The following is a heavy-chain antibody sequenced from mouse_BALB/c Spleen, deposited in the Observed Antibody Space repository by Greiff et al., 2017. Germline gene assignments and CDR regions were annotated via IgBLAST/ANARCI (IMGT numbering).Heavy chain of an antibody. D-gene: IGHD1-1*01. V-gene: IGHV1S56*01. CDR1: GYTFTSYD. CDR2: IYPGDGST. CDR3: ARRDYGSSSFAY. J-gene: IGHJ3*01. Sequence: VKVVESGPELVKPGALVKISCKASGYTFTSYDINWVKQRPGQGLEWIGWIYPGDGSTKYNEKFKGKATLTADKSSSPAYMQLSSLTSENSAVYFCARRDYGSSSFAYWGQGTLVTVSA.